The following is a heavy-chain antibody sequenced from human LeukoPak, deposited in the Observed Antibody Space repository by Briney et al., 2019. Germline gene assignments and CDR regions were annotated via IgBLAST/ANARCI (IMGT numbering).Heavy chain of an antibody. CDR1: GFTFSDYW. D-gene: IGHD2/OR15-2a*01. V-gene: IGHV3-74*01. J-gene: IGHJ4*02. Sequence: PGGSLRLSCATSGFTFSDYWMTWVRQAPGKGLVWVSRINTDGSSTSYADSVKGRFTISRDNAKNTLYLQMNSLRAEDTAVYYCVSNTFDYWGQGTLVSVSS. CDR3: VSNTFDY. CDR2: INTDGSST.